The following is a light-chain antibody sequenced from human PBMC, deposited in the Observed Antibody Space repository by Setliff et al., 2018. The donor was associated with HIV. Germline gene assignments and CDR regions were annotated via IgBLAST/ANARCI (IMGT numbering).Light chain of an antibody. CDR1: SSDVGGYNY. CDR2: EVR. V-gene: IGLV2-14*01. J-gene: IGLJ1*01. CDR3: SSYTSRNSYV. Sequence: QSALAQPASVSGSPGQSITISCTGTSSDVGGYNYVSWYQQYPGKAPKLMISEVRNRASGVSSRFSGSKSGNTASLTISGLQTEDEGDYYCSSYTSRNSYVFGTGTKVTVL.